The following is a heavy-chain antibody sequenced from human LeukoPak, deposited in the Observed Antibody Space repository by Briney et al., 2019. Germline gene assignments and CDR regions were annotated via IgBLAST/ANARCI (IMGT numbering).Heavy chain of an antibody. CDR3: ARLCSSTSCYNPYY. CDR2: IYPGDSDT. D-gene: IGHD2-2*02. J-gene: IGHJ4*02. Sequence: GESLKISCKGSGCSFTSYWIGWVRQMPGKGLEWMGIIYPGDSDTRYSPSFQGQVTISADKPISTAYLQWSSLKASDTAMYYCARLCSSTSCYNPYYWGQGTLVTVSS. CDR1: GCSFTSYW. V-gene: IGHV5-51*01.